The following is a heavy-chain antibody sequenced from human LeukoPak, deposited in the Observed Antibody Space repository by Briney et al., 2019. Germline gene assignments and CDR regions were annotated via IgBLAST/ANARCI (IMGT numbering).Heavy chain of an antibody. CDR1: GFSLSNATMG. Sequence: SGPVLVKPTETLTLTCVVSGFSLSNATMGVSWIRQPPGKALEWLAHIFSNDEKSYITSLKSKLTISKDTSKSQVVLTMTNMDPVDTATYYCAHRRVAAAGGLVDYWGQGTLVTVSS. CDR3: AHRRVAAAGGLVDY. D-gene: IGHD6-13*01. CDR2: IFSNDEK. J-gene: IGHJ4*02. V-gene: IGHV2-26*01.